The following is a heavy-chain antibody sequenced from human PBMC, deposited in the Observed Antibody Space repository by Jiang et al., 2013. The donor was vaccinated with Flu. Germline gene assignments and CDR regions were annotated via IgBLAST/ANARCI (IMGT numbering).Heavy chain of an antibody. CDR2: ISAYNGNT. D-gene: IGHD5-18*01. V-gene: IGHV1-18*01. J-gene: IGHJ4*02. Sequence: WISAYNGNTNYAQKLQGRVTMTTDTSTSTAYMELRSLRSDDTAVYYCARDYSAQDTAMVFPGLWGQGTLVTVSS. CDR3: ARDYSAQDTAMVFPGL.